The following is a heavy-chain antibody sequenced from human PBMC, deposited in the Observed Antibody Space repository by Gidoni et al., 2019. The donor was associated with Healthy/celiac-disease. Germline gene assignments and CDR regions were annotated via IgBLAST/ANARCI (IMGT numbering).Heavy chain of an antibody. CDR2: ISSSSSYI. J-gene: IGHJ3*02. CDR3: ARELVTAHPHDAFDI. CDR1: GFTFSSYS. D-gene: IGHD2-21*02. Sequence: EVQLVESGGGLVKPGGSLRLSCAASGFTFSSYSMNWVRQAPGKGLEWVSSISSSSSYIYYADSVKGRFTISRDNAKNSLYLQMNSLRAEDTAVYYCARELVTAHPHDAFDIWGQGTMVTVSS. V-gene: IGHV3-21*01.